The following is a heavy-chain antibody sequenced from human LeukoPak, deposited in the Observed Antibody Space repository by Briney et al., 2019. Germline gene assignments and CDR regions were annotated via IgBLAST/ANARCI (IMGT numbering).Heavy chain of an antibody. J-gene: IGHJ5*02. CDR3: ARQYSSNWYDDRGWFDP. D-gene: IGHD6-13*01. CDR2: IYHSGST. CDR1: GYSISSDYY. Sequence: PSETLSLTCTVSGYSISSDYYWGWIRQPPGKGLEWIGRIYHSGSTYYNPSLKSRVTISVDTSKNQFSLKLSSVTAADTAVYFCARQYSSNWYDDRGWFDPWGQGTLVTVSS. V-gene: IGHV4-38-2*02.